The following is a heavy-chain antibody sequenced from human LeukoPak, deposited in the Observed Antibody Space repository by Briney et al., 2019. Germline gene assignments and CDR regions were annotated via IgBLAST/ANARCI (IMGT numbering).Heavy chain of an antibody. CDR2: IYHSGST. D-gene: IGHD3-10*01. CDR1: GGSISSSNW. Sequence: PSETLSLTCAVSGGSISSSNWWSWVRQPPGKGLEWIGEIYHSGSTNYNPSLKSRVTISVDKSKNQFSLKLSSVTAADTAVYYCARASGGRLVNWFDPWGQGTLVTVSS. V-gene: IGHV4-4*02. CDR3: ARASGGRLVNWFDP. J-gene: IGHJ5*02.